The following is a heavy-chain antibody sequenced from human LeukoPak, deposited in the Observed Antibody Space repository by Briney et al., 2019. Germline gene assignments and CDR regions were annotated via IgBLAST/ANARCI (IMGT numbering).Heavy chain of an antibody. V-gene: IGHV3-23*01. CDR1: GFTFSIYA. D-gene: IGHD1-26*01. CDR3: AKVSIVGATYFDY. CDR2: MSGSGGST. J-gene: IGHJ4*02. Sequence: GGSLRLSCAASGFTFSIYAMSWVRQAPGKGLEWVSAMSGSGGSTYYADSVKGRFTISRDNPKNTLYLQMNSLRAEDTAVYYCAKVSIVGATYFDYWGQGTLVTVSS.